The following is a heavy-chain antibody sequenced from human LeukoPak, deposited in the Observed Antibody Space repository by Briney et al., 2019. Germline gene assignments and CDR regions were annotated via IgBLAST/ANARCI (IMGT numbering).Heavy chain of an antibody. J-gene: IGHJ4*02. V-gene: IGHV3-23*01. D-gene: IGHD6-13*01. CDR1: GFTFSSYA. CDR2: ISGSGGST. Sequence: GGSLRLSCAASGFTFSSYAMSWVRQAPGKGLEWVSAISGSGGSTYYADSVKGRFTISRANSKITLYLQMNSLRAEDTAVYYCAPTPYSSSWYLDYWGQGTLVTVSS. CDR3: APTPYSSSWYLDY.